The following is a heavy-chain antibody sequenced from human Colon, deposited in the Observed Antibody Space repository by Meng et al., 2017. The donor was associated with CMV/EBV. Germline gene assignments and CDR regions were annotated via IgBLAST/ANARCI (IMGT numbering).Heavy chain of an antibody. Sequence: ESLKISCPVSGGSISSSSYYWGWIRQPPGKGLEWIGSIYYSGSTYYNPSLKSRVTISVDTSKNQFSLKLSSVTAADTAVYYCARDCSSTSCYLDYWGQGTLVTVSS. D-gene: IGHD2-2*01. CDR3: ARDCSSTSCYLDY. J-gene: IGHJ4*02. CDR1: GGSISSSSYY. V-gene: IGHV4-39*07. CDR2: IYYSGST.